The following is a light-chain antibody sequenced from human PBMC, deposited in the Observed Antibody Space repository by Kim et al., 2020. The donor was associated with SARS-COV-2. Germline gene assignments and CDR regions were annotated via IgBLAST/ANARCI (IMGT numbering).Light chain of an antibody. V-gene: IGKV3-11*01. CDR2: DAS. Sequence: LAPGERATRDCRASQSGSSSLAWYQQKPGQAPRLLIYDASNRATGIPARFSGSGSGTDFTLTISSLEPEDFAVYYCQQRINWPITFGQGTKLEI. CDR3: QQRINWPIT. CDR1: QSGSSS. J-gene: IGKJ2*01.